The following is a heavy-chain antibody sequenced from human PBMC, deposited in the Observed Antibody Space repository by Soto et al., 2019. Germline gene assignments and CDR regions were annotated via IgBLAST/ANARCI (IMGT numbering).Heavy chain of an antibody. CDR1: GFTFSFYA. D-gene: IGHD3-16*01. Sequence: QVQLVESGGDVVQPGRSLRLSCAASGFTFSFYAVHWVRQAPGKGLEWVAVISYNGRNKHYVDSVKGRFTISRDNSQDHLYLQMDSLRPDDTAVYYCARQSKIGDRSQFYFDSWGQGTLVTVSS. CDR2: ISYNGRNK. J-gene: IGHJ4*02. CDR3: ARQSKIGDRSQFYFDS. V-gene: IGHV3-30*04.